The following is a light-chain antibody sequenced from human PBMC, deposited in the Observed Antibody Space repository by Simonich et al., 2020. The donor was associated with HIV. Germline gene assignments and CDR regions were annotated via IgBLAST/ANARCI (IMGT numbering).Light chain of an antibody. V-gene: IGLV1-44*01. Sequence: QSVLTQPPSASGTPGQRVTISCSGSSSNIGSNPVNWYQQLPGTAPKLLMYSNNQRPSGVPYRISGAKSGTSASLAISGLQSEDEADYYCEVWDDSLNGRVFGGGTKVTVL. CDR1: SSNIGSNP. CDR2: SNN. CDR3: EVWDDSLNGRV. J-gene: IGLJ3*02.